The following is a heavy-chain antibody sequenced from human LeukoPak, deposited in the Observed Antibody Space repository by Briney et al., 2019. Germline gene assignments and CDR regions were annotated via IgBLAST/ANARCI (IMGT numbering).Heavy chain of an antibody. CDR1: GFTVSSNY. Sequence: GGSLRLSCAASGFTVSSNYMSWVHQAPGKGLEWVSVIYSGGSTYYADSVKGRFTISRDNSKNTLYLQMNSLRAEDTAVYYCAREGSTGLLSGFDYWGQGTLVTVSS. J-gene: IGHJ4*02. D-gene: IGHD1-26*01. CDR2: IYSGGST. V-gene: IGHV3-53*01. CDR3: AREGSTGLLSGFDY.